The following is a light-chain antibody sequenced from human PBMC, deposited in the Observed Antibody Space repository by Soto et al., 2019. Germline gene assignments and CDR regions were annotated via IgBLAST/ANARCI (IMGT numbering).Light chain of an antibody. V-gene: IGKV3-20*01. J-gene: IGKJ1*01. CDR3: HQYGSSPRT. CDR2: GAS. CDR1: QSVSSSY. Sequence: EIVLTQSPGTLSLSPGERPTLSCRASQSVSSSYLAWYQQKPGQAPRLLIYGASSRDTGIPDRFSGSGSGTDFTLTISGLEPEDFAVYYCHQYGSSPRTFGQGTKVE.